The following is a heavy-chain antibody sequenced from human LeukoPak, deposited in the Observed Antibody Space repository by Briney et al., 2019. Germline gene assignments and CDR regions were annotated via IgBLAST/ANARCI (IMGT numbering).Heavy chain of an antibody. D-gene: IGHD3-10*01. CDR3: ALGERDWFDP. Sequence: ASVKVSCKASGYTFTSYYMHWVRQAPGQGLEWMGIINPSGGSTSYAQKFQGGVTMTRDTSTSTAYMELSSLRSEDTAVYYCALGERDWFDPWGQGTLVTVSS. CDR2: INPSGGST. CDR1: GYTFTSYY. V-gene: IGHV1-46*01. J-gene: IGHJ5*02.